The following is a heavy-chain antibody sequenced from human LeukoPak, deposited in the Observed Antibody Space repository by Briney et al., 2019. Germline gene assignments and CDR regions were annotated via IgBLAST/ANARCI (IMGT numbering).Heavy chain of an antibody. CDR1: GYTFTSYD. CDR3: ARVPGGGTKTGRTYFYY. V-gene: IGHV1-8*01. Sequence: GASVKLSCKASGYTFTSYDINWVRQAPGQGLEWMGWMNPNSGNTVYAQKFQGRVTITRNTSISTAYMELTSLKSEDTAVYYCARVPGGGTKTGRTYFYYWGQGTLVTVSS. CDR2: MNPNSGNT. D-gene: IGHD1-26*01. J-gene: IGHJ4*02.